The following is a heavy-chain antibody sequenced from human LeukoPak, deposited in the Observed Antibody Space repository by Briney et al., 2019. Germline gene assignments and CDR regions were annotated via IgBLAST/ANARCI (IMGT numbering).Heavy chain of an antibody. Sequence: PGGSLRLSCAASGFTFSSYWMHWVRQAPGKGLVWVPRINSDGSSTTYADSVKGRFTISRDNSKNTLYLQMNSLRAEDTAVYYCAKYDSGWYLNYFDYWGQGTLVTVSS. CDR3: AKYDSGWYLNYFDY. CDR1: GFTFSSYW. D-gene: IGHD6-19*01. J-gene: IGHJ4*02. V-gene: IGHV3-74*01. CDR2: INSDGSST.